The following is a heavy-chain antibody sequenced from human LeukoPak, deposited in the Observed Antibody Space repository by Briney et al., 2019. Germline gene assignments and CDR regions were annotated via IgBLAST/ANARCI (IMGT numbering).Heavy chain of an antibody. CDR1: GFTFSSYN. V-gene: IGHV3-21*01. CDR3: ARGRGSGYSYGFSILPRSGDY. J-gene: IGHJ4*02. CDR2: IGSYNEYI. D-gene: IGHD5-18*01. Sequence: GGSLRLSCAASGFTFSSYNMIWVRQAPGQGLEWVSSIGSYNEYIHYADSVKGRFTISRDDAKNSLYLQMNSLRAEDTAVYYCARGRGSGYSYGFSILPRSGDYWGQGTLVTVSS.